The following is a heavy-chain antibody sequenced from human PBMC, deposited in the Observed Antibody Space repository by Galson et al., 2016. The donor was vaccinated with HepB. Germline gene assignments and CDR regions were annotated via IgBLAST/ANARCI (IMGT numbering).Heavy chain of an antibody. V-gene: IGHV3-23*01. CDR3: ATSNSYGYVH. Sequence: SMRLAGAASGFTFSTHAMSWVRQAPGTGLEWVSAIGGTGDRRYYADSVKGRFTMSRDNLKNTVHLQMDSLRAEDTALYYCATSNSYGYVHWGQGALVTVSS. CDR1: GFTFSTHA. J-gene: IGHJ4*02. D-gene: IGHD5-18*01. CDR2: IGGTGDRR.